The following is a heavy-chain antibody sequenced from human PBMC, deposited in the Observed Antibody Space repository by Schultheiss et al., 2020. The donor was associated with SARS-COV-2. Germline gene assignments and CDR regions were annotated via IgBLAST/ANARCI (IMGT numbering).Heavy chain of an antibody. CDR2: ISGSGGST. V-gene: IGHV3-23*01. D-gene: IGHD2-15*01. J-gene: IGHJ4*02. CDR1: GFTFSSYA. Sequence: GGSLRLSCAASGFTFSSYAMSWVRQAPGKGLEWVSAISGSGGSTYYADSVKGRFTISRDNSKNTLYLQMNSLRAEDTAVYYCARVGGGYCSGGSCYSIYWDRGTLVTVSS. CDR3: ARVGGGYCSGGSCYSIY.